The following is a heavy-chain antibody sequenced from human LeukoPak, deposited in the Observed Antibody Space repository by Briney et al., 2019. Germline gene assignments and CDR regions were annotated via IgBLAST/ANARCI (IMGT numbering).Heavy chain of an antibody. CDR2: ISGRGGDT. J-gene: IGHJ4*02. CDR1: GLSLSSYV. D-gene: IGHD3-16*01. CDR3: AGRGPMMTFGAAIAYFQY. V-gene: IGHV3-23*01. Sequence: GGSLRLSCAAPGLSLSSYVMSWVRQAPGMGLEWVSSISGRGGDTFYADSVKGRFTISRDISKNTLFLQMNNMRAEDTALYFCAGRGPMMTFGAAIAYFQYWGQGTLVTVSP.